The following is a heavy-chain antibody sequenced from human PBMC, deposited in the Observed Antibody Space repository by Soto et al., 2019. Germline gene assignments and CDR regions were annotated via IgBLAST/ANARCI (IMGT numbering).Heavy chain of an antibody. V-gene: IGHV3-48*01. D-gene: IGHD1-7*01. J-gene: IGHJ4*01. Sequence: PGGSLRLSCAASVFTFSSYSMNWVRQAPGKGLEWVSYISSSRSAIYYADSVKGRFTISRDSTKQTLYLQMNSLRPDDTAMYYCARDGVSSTQYIWNYGTYFYYWVHGA. CDR3: ARDGVSSTQYIWNYGTYFYY. CDR1: VFTFSSYS. CDR2: ISSSRSAI.